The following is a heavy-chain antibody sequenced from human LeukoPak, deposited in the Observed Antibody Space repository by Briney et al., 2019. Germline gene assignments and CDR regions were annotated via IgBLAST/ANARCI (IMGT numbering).Heavy chain of an antibody. Sequence: RGSLRLSCAASGFTFSSYGMHWVRQAPGKGLEWVAFIRYDGSNKYYADSVKGRFTISRDNAKNSLSLQMNSLRAEDTAVYYCARPLMYYYGSETYFWFDPWGQGTLVTVSS. CDR2: IRYDGSNK. CDR1: GFTFSSYG. V-gene: IGHV3-30*02. D-gene: IGHD3-10*01. CDR3: ARPLMYYYGSETYFWFDP. J-gene: IGHJ5*02.